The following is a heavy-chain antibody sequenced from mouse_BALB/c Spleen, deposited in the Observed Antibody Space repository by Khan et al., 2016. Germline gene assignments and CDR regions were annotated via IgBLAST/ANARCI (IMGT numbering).Heavy chain of an antibody. CDR3: ARDPNALDY. CDR1: GYSITSDYA. J-gene: IGHJ4*01. V-gene: IGHV3-2*02. Sequence: EVQLQESGPGLVKPSQSLSLTCTVTGYSITSDYAWNWIRQFPGNKLEWMGYISYSGSTSYNPSLKSRISITRDTSKNQFFLQLNSVTTEDTATYYCARDPNALDYWGQGTSVTVSS. CDR2: ISYSGST.